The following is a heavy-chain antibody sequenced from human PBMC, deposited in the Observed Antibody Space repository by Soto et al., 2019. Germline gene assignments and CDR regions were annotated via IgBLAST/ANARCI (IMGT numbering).Heavy chain of an antibody. D-gene: IGHD4-17*01. CDR1: GFTFSSYA. CDR2: ISGSGSST. CDR3: ARNPDYGDYVI. Sequence: HPGGSLRLSCAASGFTFSSYAMSWVRQAPGKGLEWVSAISGSGSSTYYADSVKGRFTISRDNSKNTLYLQMNSLRAEDTAVYYCARNPDYGDYVIWGQGTLVTVSS. J-gene: IGHJ4*02. V-gene: IGHV3-23*01.